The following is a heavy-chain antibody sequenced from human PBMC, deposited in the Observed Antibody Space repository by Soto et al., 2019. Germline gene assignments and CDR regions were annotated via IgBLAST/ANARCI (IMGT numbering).Heavy chain of an antibody. CDR2: INHSGST. Sequence: QVQLQQWGAGLLKPSETLSLTCAVYGGSFSGYYRSWIRQPPGKGLEWIGEINHSGSTNYNPSLKSRVTISVDTSKNQFSLKLYSVTAADTAVYYCAREETAVAGTGWFDPWGQGTLVTVSS. D-gene: IGHD6-19*01. CDR3: AREETAVAGTGWFDP. J-gene: IGHJ5*02. CDR1: GGSFSGYY. V-gene: IGHV4-34*01.